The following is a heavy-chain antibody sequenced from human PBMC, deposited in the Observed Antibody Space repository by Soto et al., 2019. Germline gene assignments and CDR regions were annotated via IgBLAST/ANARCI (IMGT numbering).Heavy chain of an antibody. CDR3: ARLEAAGPMYYDILTESYRLDY. CDR1: GGSISSYY. J-gene: IGHJ4*01. CDR2: IYYSGST. D-gene: IGHD3-9*01. V-gene: IGHV4-59*01. Sequence: NPSETLSLTCTVSGGSISSYYWSWIRQPPGKGLEWIGYIYYSGSTNYNPSLKSRVTISVDTSKNQFSLKLSSVTAADTAVYYCARLEAAGPMYYDILTESYRLDYWGQRTLVTVSS.